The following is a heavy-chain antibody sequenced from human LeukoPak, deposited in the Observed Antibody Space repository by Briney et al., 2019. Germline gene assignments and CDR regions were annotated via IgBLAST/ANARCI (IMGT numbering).Heavy chain of an antibody. J-gene: IGHJ3*02. CDR3: ARDASVGATLGAFDI. CDR1: GGSISSGSYY. CDR2: IYTSGST. V-gene: IGHV4-61*02. D-gene: IGHD1-26*01. Sequence: SETLSLTCTVSGGSISSGSYYWSWIRQPAGRGLEWIGRIYTSGSTNYNPSLKSRVTISVDTSKNQFSLKLSSVTAADTAVYYCARDASVGATLGAFDIWGQGTMVTVSS.